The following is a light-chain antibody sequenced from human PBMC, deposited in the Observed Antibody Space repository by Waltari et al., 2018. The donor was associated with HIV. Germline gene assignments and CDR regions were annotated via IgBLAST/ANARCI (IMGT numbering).Light chain of an antibody. CDR2: INY. CDR1: SSNIGSSP. Sequence: QSVLTQPPSASGTPGQRVTISCSGSSSNIGSSPVNWYQQLPGTAPKLLININYQRPSGVPDRFSGSKSGTSASLAISGLQSEDEADYFCAAWDDSLKGVVFGGGTKLTVL. V-gene: IGLV1-44*01. J-gene: IGLJ2*01. CDR3: AAWDDSLKGVV.